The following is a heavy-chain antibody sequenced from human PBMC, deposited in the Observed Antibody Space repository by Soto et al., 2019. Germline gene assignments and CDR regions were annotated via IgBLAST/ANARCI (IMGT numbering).Heavy chain of an antibody. CDR1: GYIFTGYY. CDR3: ARTRGGYRDAFDT. J-gene: IGHJ3*02. CDR2: INPNSGGT. V-gene: IGHV1-2*04. Sequence: VASVKVSCKASGYIFTGYYMHWVRQAPGQGLEWMGWINPNSGGTNYAQKFQGWVTMTRDTSISTTYMELSRLRSDDTAVYYCARTRGGYRDAFDTWGQGTMVTVSS. D-gene: IGHD5-12*01.